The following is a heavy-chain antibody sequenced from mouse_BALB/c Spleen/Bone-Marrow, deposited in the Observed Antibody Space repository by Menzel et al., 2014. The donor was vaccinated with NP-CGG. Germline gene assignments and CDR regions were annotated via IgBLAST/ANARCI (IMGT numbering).Heavy chain of an antibody. CDR2: ISSGGNT. J-gene: IGHJ3*01. Sequence: EVKLMESGGGLVKPGGSLKLSCAASGFTFSSYAMSWVRQTPEKRLEWVASISSGGNTYYPDSMKGRFTISRDNARNILYLQMSSLRSEDTAMYYCARGGELRPWFAYWGQGTLVTASA. CDR1: GFTFSSYA. CDR3: ARGGELRPWFAY. V-gene: IGHV5-6-5*01. D-gene: IGHD2-4*01.